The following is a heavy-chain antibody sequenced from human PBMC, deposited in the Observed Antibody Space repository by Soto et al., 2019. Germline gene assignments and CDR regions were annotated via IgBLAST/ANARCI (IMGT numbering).Heavy chain of an antibody. CDR1: GFTFSSGA. Sequence: QVHLVESGGGVVQPGRSLRLSCAASGFTFSSGAMHWVRQALCKGLSLVALISHDGSNKYYPEAVRGRFTISRDNSKRTMHLRMNSMRAEDTAVYYCARDKRDLRFLEWSYYFDCWGQGTLVTVSS. V-gene: IGHV3-30-3*01. CDR2: ISHDGSNK. D-gene: IGHD3-3*01. J-gene: IGHJ4*02. CDR3: ARDKRDLRFLEWSYYFDC.